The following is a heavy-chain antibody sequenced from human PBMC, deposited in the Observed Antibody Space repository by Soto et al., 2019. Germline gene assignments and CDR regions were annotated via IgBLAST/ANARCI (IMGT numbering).Heavy chain of an antibody. J-gene: IGHJ4*02. Sequence: GGSLRLSCAVSGFTFSAYWMHWVRQVPGKGLTWVSRISDDGSTATYADSVKGRFVISRDNAKNSLYLEMNTLRADDSGLYYCARGPRVSSTGTGAHWGRGTLVTVSS. V-gene: IGHV3-74*01. D-gene: IGHD1-1*01. CDR3: ARGPRVSSTGTGAH. CDR1: GFTFSAYW. CDR2: ISDDGSTA.